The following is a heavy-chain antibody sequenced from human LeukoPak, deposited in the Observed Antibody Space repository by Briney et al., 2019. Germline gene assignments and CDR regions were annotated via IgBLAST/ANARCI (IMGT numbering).Heavy chain of an antibody. CDR1: GGTFSSYA. D-gene: IGHD2-21*01. CDR3: AVFLRTLQLLDF. CDR2: VIPIFGTA. J-gene: IGHJ4*02. V-gene: IGHV1-69*13. Sequence: SVKVSCKASGGTFSSYAISWVRQAPGQGLEWMGGVIPIFGTANYAQKFQGRVTITADESTSTAYMELSSLRSEDTAVYYCAVFLRTLQLLDFWGQGTLVTVAS.